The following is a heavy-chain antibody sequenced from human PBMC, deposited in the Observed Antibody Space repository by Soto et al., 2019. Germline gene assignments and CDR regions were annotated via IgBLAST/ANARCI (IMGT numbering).Heavy chain of an antibody. V-gene: IGHV1-2*04. CDR3: VRDYYDGSASYGFEF. D-gene: IGHD3-22*01. CDR2: INPKSGGA. CDR1: GYVFTGYY. J-gene: IGHJ3*01. Sequence: QVHLVQSGAEVKKPGASVKVSCKASGYVFTGYYIHWVRQAPGQGLEWMGWINPKSGGANIAQKSQGWVTLTRDTSISTTYMEVNRLTSNDTAVYYCVRDYYDGSASYGFEFWGQGTPVTVAS.